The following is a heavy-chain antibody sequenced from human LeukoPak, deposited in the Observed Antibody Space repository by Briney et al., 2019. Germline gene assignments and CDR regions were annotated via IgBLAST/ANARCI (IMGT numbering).Heavy chain of an antibody. D-gene: IGHD1-26*01. Sequence: SETLSLTCVVSGGPITNDNWWNWVRQPPGKGLEWIGVIHHTGRTNYNPSLKSRVTISVDKSRNAFSLKVTSVTAADTAVYYCAKNGYYSSDSWGPGTLVTVSS. CDR1: GGPITNDNW. CDR2: IHHTGRT. V-gene: IGHV4-4*02. CDR3: AKNGYYSSDS. J-gene: IGHJ4*02.